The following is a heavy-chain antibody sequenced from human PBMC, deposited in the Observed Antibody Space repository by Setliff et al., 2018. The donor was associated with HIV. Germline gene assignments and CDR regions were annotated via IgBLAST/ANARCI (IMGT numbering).Heavy chain of an antibody. J-gene: IGHJ6*02. CDR2: ISYDGSNK. CDR1: GFTFSSYA. CDR3: ARTYGMDV. Sequence: GGSLRLSCAASGFTFSSYAMHWVRQAPGKGLEWVAVISYDGSNKYYADSVKGRFTISRDNSKNTLYLQMNSLRAEDTAVYYCARTYGMDVWGQGTTVTVSS. V-gene: IGHV3-30-3*01.